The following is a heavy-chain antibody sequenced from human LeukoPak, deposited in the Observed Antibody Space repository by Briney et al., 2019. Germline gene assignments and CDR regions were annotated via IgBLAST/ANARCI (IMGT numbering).Heavy chain of an antibody. CDR1: GGSISSSSYY. Sequence: SETLSLTCTVSGGSISSSSYYWGWIRQPPGKGLEWIGSIYYSGSTYYNPSLKSRVTISVDTSKNQFSLKLSSVTAADTAVYYCARHRGSSSLFDYWGQGTLVTVSS. CDR2: IYYSGST. CDR3: ARHRGSSSLFDY. V-gene: IGHV4-39*01. J-gene: IGHJ4*02. D-gene: IGHD6-6*01.